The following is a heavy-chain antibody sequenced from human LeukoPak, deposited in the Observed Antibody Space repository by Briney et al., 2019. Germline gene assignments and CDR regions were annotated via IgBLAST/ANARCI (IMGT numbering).Heavy chain of an antibody. V-gene: IGHV3-21*06. D-gene: IGHD5-24*01. CDR3: TRVGYIDEGIDY. Sequence: PGGSLRLSCAASGFTFRRYDMNWVRQAPGKGLEWVSSISSSSISIYYADSLKGRFTISRDNAKNSLYLQMNSLRAEDTAIYYCTRVGYIDEGIDYWGQGTLVTVSS. CDR2: ISSSSISI. J-gene: IGHJ4*02. CDR1: GFTFRRYD.